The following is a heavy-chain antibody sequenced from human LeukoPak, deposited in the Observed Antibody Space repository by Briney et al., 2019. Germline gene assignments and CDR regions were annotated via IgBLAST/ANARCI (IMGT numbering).Heavy chain of an antibody. Sequence: PGGSLRLSCAASGFTFSSYSMNWVRQAPGEGLEWVAVISYDGSNKYYADSVKGRFTISRDNSKNTLYLQMNSLRAEDMAVYYCATVKAAGTAYCQYYGMNVWGQGTTVTVSS. CDR3: ATVKAAGTAYCQYYGMNV. CDR2: ISYDGSNK. J-gene: IGHJ6*02. D-gene: IGHD6-13*01. CDR1: GFTFSSYS. V-gene: IGHV3-30*03.